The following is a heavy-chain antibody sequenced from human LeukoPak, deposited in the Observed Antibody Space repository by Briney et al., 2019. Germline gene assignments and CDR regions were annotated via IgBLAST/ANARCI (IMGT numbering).Heavy chain of an antibody. CDR2: IYYSGST. V-gene: IGHV4-59*12. D-gene: IGHD1-26*01. Sequence: SETLSLTCTVSGGSISSYYWSWIRQPPGQGLEWIGYIYYSGSTNYNPSLKSRVTISVDTSKNQFSLKLSSVTAADTAVYYCARERYSGSYLDYWGQGTLVTVSS. CDR3: ARERYSGSYLDY. J-gene: IGHJ4*02. CDR1: GGSISSYY.